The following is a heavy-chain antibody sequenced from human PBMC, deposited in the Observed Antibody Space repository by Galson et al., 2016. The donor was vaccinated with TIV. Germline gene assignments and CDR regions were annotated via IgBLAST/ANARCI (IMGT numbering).Heavy chain of an antibody. V-gene: IGHV4-59*08. J-gene: IGHJ6*02. D-gene: IGHD3-3*01. CDR1: GDSISSYY. CDR2: IYYSGKT. Sequence: ETLSLTCTVSGDSISSYYWSWIRQPPGKGLEWIGYIYYSGKTNYNPSLKSRVPISVDTSKNQFSLKLSTVTAADTAVYYCASNAFTIFGVVLPPYHYGMDVWGQGTTVTVSS. CDR3: ASNAFTIFGVVLPPYHYGMDV.